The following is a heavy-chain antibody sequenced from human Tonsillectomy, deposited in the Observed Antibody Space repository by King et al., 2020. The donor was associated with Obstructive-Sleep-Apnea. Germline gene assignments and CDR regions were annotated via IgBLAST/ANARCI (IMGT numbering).Heavy chain of an antibody. CDR2: INHSGST. D-gene: IGHD3-3*01. CDR3: AIMAEWGYFEL. J-gene: IGHJ2*01. V-gene: IGHV4-34*01. Sequence: VQLQQWGAGLLKPSETLSLTCAVYGGSFSGYYWSWIRQPPGKGLEWIGKINHSGSTNYNPSLKSRVTISVDTSKNQFSLKLNSVTAADTAVYYCAIMAEWGYFELWGRGTLVTVSS. CDR1: GGSFSGYY.